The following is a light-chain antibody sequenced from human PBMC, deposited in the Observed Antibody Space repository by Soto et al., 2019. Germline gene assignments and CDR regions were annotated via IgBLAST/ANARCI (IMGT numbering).Light chain of an antibody. CDR3: QQYDNWPRT. J-gene: IGKJ1*01. V-gene: IGKV3-15*01. CDR1: QSVRSN. Sequence: EKVMMQSPATLSVSPGERATLSCRASQSVRSNLAWYQQKPGQPPRLLIYDASTRATGIPSRFSGSGSGTEFTLTISSLKSEDFAVYYCQQYDNWPRTLGQGTKVDIK. CDR2: DAS.